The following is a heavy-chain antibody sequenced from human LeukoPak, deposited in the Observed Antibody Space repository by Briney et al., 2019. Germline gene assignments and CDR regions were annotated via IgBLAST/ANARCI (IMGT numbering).Heavy chain of an antibody. CDR2: ISSSSSYV. CDR3: ASETYSSGPRWFDP. D-gene: IGHD6-19*01. J-gene: IGHJ5*02. CDR1: GFTFSSYS. Sequence: SGGSLRLSCAASGFTFSSYSMNWVRQAPGKGLEWVSSISSSSSYVYYADSVKGRFTTSRDNAKHSLYLQMNSLRAEDTAVYYCASETYSSGPRWFDPWGQGTLVTVSS. V-gene: IGHV3-21*01.